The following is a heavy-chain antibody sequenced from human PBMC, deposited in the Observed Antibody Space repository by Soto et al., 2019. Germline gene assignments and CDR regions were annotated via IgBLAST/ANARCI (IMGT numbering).Heavy chain of an antibody. J-gene: IGHJ4*02. D-gene: IGHD6-13*01. CDR2: INPNSGGT. V-gene: IGHV1-2*04. Sequence: ASVKVSCKASGYTFTGYYMHWVRQAPGQGLEWMGWINPNSGGTNYAQKFQGWVTMTRDTSISTAYMELSRLRSDDTAVYYCAREGIAAAGVFDYWGQGTLVTSPQ. CDR1: GYTFTGYY. CDR3: AREGIAAAGVFDY.